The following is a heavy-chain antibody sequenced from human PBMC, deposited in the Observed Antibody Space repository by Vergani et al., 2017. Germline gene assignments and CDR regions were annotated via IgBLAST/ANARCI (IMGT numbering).Heavy chain of an antibody. CDR2: VSGSSATP. J-gene: IGHJ4*02. V-gene: IGHV3-23*01. CDR3: ARRDSSSPALDY. D-gene: IGHD6-6*01. Sequence: EVQLLESGGGLVQPGGSLRLSCEASGFSFPGYAMSWVRQAPGKGLEWVSSVSGSSATPYYAGSVKGRFTISRENAKNSLYLQMNGLRAGDTAVYYCARRDSSSPALDYWGQGTLVTVSS. CDR1: GFSFPGYA.